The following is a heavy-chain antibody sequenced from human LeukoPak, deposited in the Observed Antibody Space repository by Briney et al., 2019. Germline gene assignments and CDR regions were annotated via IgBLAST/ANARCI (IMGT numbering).Heavy chain of an antibody. Sequence: ASVKVSCKASGYTFTSYYMHWVRQAPGQGLEWMGIINPSGGSTSYAQKFQGRVTMTRDTSTSTVYMELSSLRSEDTAVYYCARDKAPIVGATSWYLDLWGRGTLVTVSS. CDR3: ARDKAPIVGATSWYLDL. J-gene: IGHJ2*01. D-gene: IGHD1-26*01. V-gene: IGHV1-46*01. CDR2: INPSGGST. CDR1: GYTFTSYY.